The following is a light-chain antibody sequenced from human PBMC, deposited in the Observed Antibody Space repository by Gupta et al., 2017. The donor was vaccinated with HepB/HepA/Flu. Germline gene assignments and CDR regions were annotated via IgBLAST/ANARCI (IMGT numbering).Light chain of an antibody. CDR3: SAWDINLSGWV. Sequence: QAALTQPPSVSMALGQTATLTCSENTNNVANQGAAWLQQHQGHPPRLLSDRNNNRPSGISERFSASRSGNAAFLTITGLQPDDEADYYCSAWDINLSGWVFGGGTRVTVL. CDR1: TNNVANQG. CDR2: RNN. V-gene: IGLV10-54*04. J-gene: IGLJ3*02.